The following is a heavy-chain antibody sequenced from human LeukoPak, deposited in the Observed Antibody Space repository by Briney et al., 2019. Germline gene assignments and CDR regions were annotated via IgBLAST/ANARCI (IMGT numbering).Heavy chain of an antibody. J-gene: IGHJ3*02. Sequence: SETLSLTCAVSGYSISSGYYWGWIRQPPGKGLEWIGSIYHSGSTYYNPSLKSRVTISVDTSKNQFSLKLSSVTAADTAVYYCARRGGNPDDALDIWGQGTMVTVSS. CDR2: IYHSGST. CDR1: GYSISSGYY. V-gene: IGHV4-38-2*01. D-gene: IGHD4-23*01. CDR3: ARRGGNPDDALDI.